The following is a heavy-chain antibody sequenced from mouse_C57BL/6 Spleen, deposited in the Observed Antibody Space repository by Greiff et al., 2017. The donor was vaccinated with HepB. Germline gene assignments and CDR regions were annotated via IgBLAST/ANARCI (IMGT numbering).Heavy chain of an antibody. CDR1: GFTFSSYG. CDR3: ARPITTVVPSFAY. J-gene: IGHJ3*01. Sequence: EVHLVESGGDLVKPGGSLKLSCAASGFTFSSYGMSWVRQTPDKRLEWVATISSGGSYTYYPDSVKGRFTISRDNAKNTLYLQMSSLKSEDTAMYYCARPITTVVPSFAYWGQGTLVTVSA. V-gene: IGHV5-6*01. CDR2: ISSGGSYT. D-gene: IGHD1-1*01.